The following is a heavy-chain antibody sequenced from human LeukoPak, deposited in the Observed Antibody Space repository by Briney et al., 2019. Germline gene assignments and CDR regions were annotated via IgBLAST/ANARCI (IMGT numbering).Heavy chain of an antibody. Sequence: SETLSLTCSVSGGSISSDYWSWIRQPAGKGLEWIGRIYTSGSTNYNPSLKSRVTMSVDTSKNQFSLKLSSVTAADTAVYYCARAEGLRDSSGYYYEYRGFEIWGQGTMVTVSS. CDR2: IYTSGST. CDR1: GGSISSDY. CDR3: ARAEGLRDSSGYYYEYRGFEI. J-gene: IGHJ3*02. V-gene: IGHV4-4*07. D-gene: IGHD3-22*01.